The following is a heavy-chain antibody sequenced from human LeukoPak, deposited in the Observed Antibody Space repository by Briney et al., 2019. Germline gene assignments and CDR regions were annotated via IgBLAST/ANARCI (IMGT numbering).Heavy chain of an antibody. D-gene: IGHD2-15*01. CDR1: GGTFSSYA. CDR2: IIPIFGTA. Sequence: SVKVSCKASGGTFSSYAISWVRQAPGQGLEWMGGIIPIFGTANYAKKFQGRVTITADESTSTAYMELSSLRSEDTAVYYCAREQHDCSGGSCYSNFDYWGQGTLVTVSS. CDR3: AREQHDCSGGSCYSNFDY. J-gene: IGHJ4*02. V-gene: IGHV1-69*13.